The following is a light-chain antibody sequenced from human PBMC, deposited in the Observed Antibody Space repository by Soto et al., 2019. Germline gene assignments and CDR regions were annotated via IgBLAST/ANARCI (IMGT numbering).Light chain of an antibody. J-gene: IGKJ1*01. CDR2: DAS. V-gene: IGKV1-5*01. CDR1: QSLNTR. Sequence: DLQLTQSPSTLSASVGDRVTLTCRASQSLNTRLAWYQQRPGKAPKLLIYDASTLESGVPSRFSGGGSGTEFTLTITNLHPDDLATYICQQYKSYSTFGRGTKVEIK. CDR3: QQYKSYST.